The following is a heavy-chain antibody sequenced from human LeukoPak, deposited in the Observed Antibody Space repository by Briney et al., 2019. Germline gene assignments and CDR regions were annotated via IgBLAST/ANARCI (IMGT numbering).Heavy chain of an antibody. Sequence: SVKVSCKASGYTFTGYYMHWVRQAPGQGLEWMGRIIPILGIANYAQKFQGRVTITADKSTSTAYMELSSLRSEDTAVYYCWTYYYDSSGYYSDYWGQGTLVTVSS. CDR2: IIPILGIA. J-gene: IGHJ4*02. D-gene: IGHD3-22*01. CDR3: WTYYYDSSGYYSDY. V-gene: IGHV1-69*02. CDR1: GYTFTGYY.